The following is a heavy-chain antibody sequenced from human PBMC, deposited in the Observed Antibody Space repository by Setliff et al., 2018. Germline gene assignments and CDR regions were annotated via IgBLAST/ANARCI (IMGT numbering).Heavy chain of an antibody. CDR1: GGSISSGDYY. J-gene: IGHJ4*02. CDR3: ARESRYYYDNLGTLDY. CDR2: IYSSGST. V-gene: IGHV4-30-4*08. D-gene: IGHD3-22*01. Sequence: SETLSLTCTVSGGSISSGDYYWSWIRQPPGKGLEWIGYIYSSGSTYSNPSLKSRVSISVDTSKNPFSLKLSSVTAADTAVYYCARESRYYYDNLGTLDYWGQGTLVTVSS.